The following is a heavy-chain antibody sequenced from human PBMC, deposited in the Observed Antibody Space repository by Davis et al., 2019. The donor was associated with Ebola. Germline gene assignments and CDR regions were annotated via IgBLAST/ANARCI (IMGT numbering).Heavy chain of an antibody. J-gene: IGHJ6*03. V-gene: IGHV1-18*01. CDR1: GYTFTSYG. D-gene: IGHD2-21*02. Sequence: ASVKVSCRASGYTFTSYGISWVRQAPGQGLEWMGWISAYNGNTNYAQKLQGRVTMTTDTSTSTAYMELRSLRSDDTAVYYCARVYSRWGLHYYMDVWGKGTTVTVSS. CDR3: ARVYSRWGLHYYMDV. CDR2: ISAYNGNT.